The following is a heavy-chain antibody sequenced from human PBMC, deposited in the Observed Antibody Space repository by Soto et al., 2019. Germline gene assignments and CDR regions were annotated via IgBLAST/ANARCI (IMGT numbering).Heavy chain of an antibody. D-gene: IGHD3-22*01. CDR3: ARGGTYYYDSSGYYYFAFDI. CDR1: GGSISSYY. J-gene: IGHJ3*02. Sequence: PSETLSLTCTVSGGSISSYYWSWIRQPPGKGLEWIGYIYYSGSTNYNPSLKSRVTISVDTSKNQFSLKLSSVTAADTAVYYCARGGTYYYDSSGYYYFAFDIWGQGTMVT. V-gene: IGHV4-59*01. CDR2: IYYSGST.